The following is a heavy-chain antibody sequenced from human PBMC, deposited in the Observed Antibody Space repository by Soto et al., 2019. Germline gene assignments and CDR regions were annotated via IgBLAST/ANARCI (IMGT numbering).Heavy chain of an antibody. CDR2: IYHSGST. CDR1: GDSINSYY. Sequence: KPSETLSLTCTVSGDSINSYYWSWIRQPPGKGLEWIGYIYHSGSTNYNPSLKSRVTISVDTSKNQFSLKLSSVTAADTAVYYCARQLTTPPLTFDYWGQGTLVTVSS. J-gene: IGHJ4*02. D-gene: IGHD4-17*01. V-gene: IGHV4-59*01. CDR3: ARQLTTPPLTFDY.